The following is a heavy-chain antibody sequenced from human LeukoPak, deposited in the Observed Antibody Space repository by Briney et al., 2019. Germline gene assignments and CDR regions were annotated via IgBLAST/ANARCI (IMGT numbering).Heavy chain of an antibody. CDR3: AKGRESVGYYSSTSCPGFQH. V-gene: IGHV3-30*02. D-gene: IGHD2-2*01. J-gene: IGHJ1*01. Sequence: GGSLRLSCAASGFTFSSYGMHWVRQAPGKGLEWVAFIRYDGSNKYYADSVKGRFTISRDNSKNTLYLQMNSLRAEDTAVYYCAKGRESVGYYSSTSCPGFQHWGQGTLVTVSS. CDR2: IRYDGSNK. CDR1: GFTFSSYG.